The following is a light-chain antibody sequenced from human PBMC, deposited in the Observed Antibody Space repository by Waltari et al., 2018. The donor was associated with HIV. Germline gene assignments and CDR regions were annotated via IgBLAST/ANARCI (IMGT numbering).Light chain of an antibody. CDR2: DVS. CDR3: CSYAGSYTYV. V-gene: IGLV2-11*01. CDR1: SSDVGGYNY. J-gene: IGLJ1*01. Sequence: QSALTQPRSVSGSPGQSVTISCTGTSSDVGGYNYVSWYQQHPGKAPKIMIYDVSKRPSGVPDRFSGSKSGNTASLTISGLQAEDEADDYCCSYAGSYTYVFGTGTKVTVL.